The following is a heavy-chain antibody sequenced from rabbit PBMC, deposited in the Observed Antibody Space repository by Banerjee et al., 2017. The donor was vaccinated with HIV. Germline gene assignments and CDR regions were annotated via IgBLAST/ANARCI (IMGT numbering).Heavy chain of an antibody. CDR1: GFSFSGNYW. D-gene: IGHD6-1*01. J-gene: IGHJ4*01. V-gene: IGHV1S40*01. Sequence: QSLEESGGDLVKPGASLTLTCTASGFSFSGNYWICWVRQAPGKGLEWIACIYAGSSGSTYYATWAKGRFTISKTSSTTVTLQMTSLTAADTATYFCARRAGYADYGYPTGLWGPGTLVTV. CDR2: IYAGSSGST. CDR3: ARRAGYADYGYPTGL.